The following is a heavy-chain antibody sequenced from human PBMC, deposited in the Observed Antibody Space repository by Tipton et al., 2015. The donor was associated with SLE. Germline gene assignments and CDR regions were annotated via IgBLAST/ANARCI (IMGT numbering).Heavy chain of an antibody. Sequence: TLSLTCSVSGGSINNDGDYWGWIRQPPGKGLEWIGNMYQTGTTDYNPSLKSRLTISLDTSKNQFSLKMSSVTAADTAVYYCARVKDYHLWVDPWGQGTLVTVSS. V-gene: IGHV4-39*07. CDR1: GGSINNDGDY. CDR2: MYQTGTT. J-gene: IGHJ5*02. D-gene: IGHD4-11*01. CDR3: ARVKDYHLWVDP.